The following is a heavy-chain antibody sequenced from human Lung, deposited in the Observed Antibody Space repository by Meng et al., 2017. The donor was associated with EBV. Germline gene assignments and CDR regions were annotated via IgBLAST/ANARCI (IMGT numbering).Heavy chain of an antibody. CDR1: VGTFSSYA. V-gene: IGHV1-69*01. Sequence: VRVWGSGAGGETPGASVSVSCKASVGTFSSYAIGWVRQAPGQGLEWMGGIIPMFGTAKYAQKFQARVTITADESTSTAYMELTSLISEDTAVYYCARGATSVFDLWGRGTLVTVSS. CDR2: IIPMFGTA. CDR3: ARGATSVFDL. J-gene: IGHJ2*01.